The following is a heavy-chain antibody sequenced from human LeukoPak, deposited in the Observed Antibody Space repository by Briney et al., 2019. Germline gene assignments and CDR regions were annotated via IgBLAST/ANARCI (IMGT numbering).Heavy chain of an antibody. CDR3: AREAGAGMVPSRRYFDY. V-gene: IGHV3-74*01. CDR2: IDSDGSST. CDR1: GFTFSSYW. J-gene: IGHJ4*02. D-gene: IGHD4/OR15-4a*01. Sequence: GGSLRLSCAASGFTFSSYWMHWVRQAPGKGLVWVSRIDSDGSSTSYADTVKGRFTISRDNAKNTLYLQMSSLRAEDTAVYYCAREAGAGMVPSRRYFDYWGQGTLVTVSS.